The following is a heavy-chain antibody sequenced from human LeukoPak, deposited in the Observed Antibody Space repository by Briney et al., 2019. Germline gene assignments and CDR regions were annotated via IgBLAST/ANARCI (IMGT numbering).Heavy chain of an antibody. V-gene: IGHV3-74*01. CDR1: GFTFSNYC. CDR3: ARDEKCYDNMHV. CDR2: INRHGSST. Sequence: AGGSLRLSCAASGFTFSNYCMHWVRQAPGQGLVWVSRINRHGSSTNYADSVKGRFTISRDDAKNTLYLQMNSLRAEDTAVYFCARDEKCYDNMHVWGKGTTVTVSS. J-gene: IGHJ6*03.